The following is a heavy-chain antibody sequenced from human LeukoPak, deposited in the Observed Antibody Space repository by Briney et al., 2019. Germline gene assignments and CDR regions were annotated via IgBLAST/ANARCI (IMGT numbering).Heavy chain of an antibody. J-gene: IGHJ4*02. CDR3: ARDYYDSSGDPFDY. V-gene: IGHV4-4*07. Sequence: SETLSLTCTVSGGSISSYYWSWIRQPAGKGLEWIGRIYTSGSTDYNPSLKSRVTMSVDTSKNQFSLKLSSVTAADTAVYYCARDYYDSSGDPFDYWGQGTLVTVSS. CDR2: IYTSGST. D-gene: IGHD3-22*01. CDR1: GGSISSYY.